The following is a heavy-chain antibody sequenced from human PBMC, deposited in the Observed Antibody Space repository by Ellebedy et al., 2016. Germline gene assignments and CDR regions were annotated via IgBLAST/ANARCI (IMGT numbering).Heavy chain of an antibody. V-gene: IGHV3-53*01. J-gene: IGHJ2*01. CDR3: ARGPETTWYFDL. D-gene: IGHD1/OR15-1a*01. Sequence: GESLKISCAASGFTFSSYGMHWVRQAPGKGLEWVSVIYSGGSTYYADSVKGRFTISRDNSKNTLYLQMNSLRAEDTAVYYCARGPETTWYFDLWGRGTLVTVSS. CDR2: IYSGGST. CDR1: GFTFSSYG.